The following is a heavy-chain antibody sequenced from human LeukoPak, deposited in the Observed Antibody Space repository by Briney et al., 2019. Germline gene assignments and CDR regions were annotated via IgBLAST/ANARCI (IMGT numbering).Heavy chain of an antibody. CDR3: ARGGDDSGLYFAY. Sequence: GSSVKASCKASGYTFTGVYIHWVRQAPGQGLEWMAWINPQSGATNYAQKFRGRVTMTRDVSISTAYMEVTSPTFDDTAVYYCARGGDDSGLYFAYWGQGTLVTVSS. J-gene: IGHJ4*02. V-gene: IGHV1-2*02. CDR1: GYTFTGVY. CDR2: INPQSGAT. D-gene: IGHD3-22*01.